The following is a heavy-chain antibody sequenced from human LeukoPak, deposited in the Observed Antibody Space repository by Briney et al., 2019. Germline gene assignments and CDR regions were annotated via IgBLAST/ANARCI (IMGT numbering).Heavy chain of an antibody. D-gene: IGHD6-6*01. J-gene: IGHJ5*02. V-gene: IGHV6-1*01. Sequence: SQTLSLTCAISGDSVSSNSAAWNWIRQSPSRGLEWLGRTYYRSKWYNDYAVSVKSRITINPDTSKNQFSLKLSSVTAADTAVYYCARGSSNVAARNNWFDPWGQGTLVTVSS. CDR1: GDSVSSNSAA. CDR2: TYYRSKWYN. CDR3: ARGSSNVAARNNWFDP.